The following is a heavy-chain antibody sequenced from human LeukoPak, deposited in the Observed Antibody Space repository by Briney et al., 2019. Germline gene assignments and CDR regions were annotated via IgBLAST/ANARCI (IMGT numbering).Heavy chain of an antibody. J-gene: IGHJ6*02. CDR2: IYYSGST. CDR1: GGSISSGGYY. V-gene: IGHV4-31*03. D-gene: IGHD3-22*01. CDR3: ARVGEGYDSSGYYYSNGMGV. Sequence: SETLSLTCTVSGGSISSGGYYWSWIRQHPGKGLEWIGYIYYSGSTYYNPSLKSRVTISVDTSKNQFSLKLSSVTAADTAVYYCARVGEGYDSSGYYYSNGMGVWGQGTTVTVSS.